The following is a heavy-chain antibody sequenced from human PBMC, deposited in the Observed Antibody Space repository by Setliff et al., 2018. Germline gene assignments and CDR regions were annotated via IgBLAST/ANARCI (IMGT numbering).Heavy chain of an antibody. J-gene: IGHJ6*02. Sequence: GGSLRLSCAASGFTFSSLWMAWVRQAPGKGLEWVANINQGGGDQFYVDSVRGRFIISRDNAKNSLYLHMNSLKADDTAVYYCARNLGSGTPDAYGMDVWGQGTTVTVSS. D-gene: IGHD3-10*01. CDR1: GFTFSSLW. CDR3: ARNLGSGTPDAYGMDV. V-gene: IGHV3-7*01. CDR2: INQGGGDQ.